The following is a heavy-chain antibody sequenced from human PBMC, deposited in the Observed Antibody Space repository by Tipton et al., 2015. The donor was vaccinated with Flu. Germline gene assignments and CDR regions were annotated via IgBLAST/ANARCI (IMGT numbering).Heavy chain of an antibody. CDR2: IYRSGST. V-gene: IGHV4-38-2*01. CDR3: ARVPLWGVSGTGDY. J-gene: IGHJ4*02. CDR1: GYSISSGYY. D-gene: IGHD6-19*01. Sequence: TLSLTCAVSGYSISSGYYWGWIRQPPGKGLEWIGSIYRSGSTFYNPSLKSRVTMSADTSKNQFSLHLRSVTAADTAMYYCARVPLWGVSGTGDYWGQGILVIVSS.